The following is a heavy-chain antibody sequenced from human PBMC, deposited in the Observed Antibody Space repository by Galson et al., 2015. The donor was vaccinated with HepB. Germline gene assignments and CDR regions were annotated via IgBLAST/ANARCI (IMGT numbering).Heavy chain of an antibody. CDR2: IWYDGSNR. D-gene: IGHD2/OR15-2a*01. Sequence: SLRLSCAASGFTFSYYGMHWVRQAPGKGLEWVAVIWYDGSNRYYADSVKGRFTISRDNSKNTLYLQVNSLRAEDTALYYCARVGSESPGLLSYYGMDVWGQGTTVTVSS. CDR1: GFTFSYYG. V-gene: IGHV3-33*01. CDR3: ARVGSESPGLLSYYGMDV. J-gene: IGHJ6*02.